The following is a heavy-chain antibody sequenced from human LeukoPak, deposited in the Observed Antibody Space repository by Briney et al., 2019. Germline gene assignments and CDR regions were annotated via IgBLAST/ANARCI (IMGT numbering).Heavy chain of an antibody. V-gene: IGHV4-39*01. CDR1: GGSISSSSYY. CDR2: IYYSGST. J-gene: IGHJ3*02. CDR3: ARHPGSKSLDI. D-gene: IGHD3-10*01. Sequence: PSETLSLTCTVSGGSISSSSYYWGWIRQPPGKGLEWIGSIYYSGSTYYNPSLKSRVTISVDTSKNQFSLKLSSVTAADTAVYYCARHPGSKSLDIWGQGTMVTVSS.